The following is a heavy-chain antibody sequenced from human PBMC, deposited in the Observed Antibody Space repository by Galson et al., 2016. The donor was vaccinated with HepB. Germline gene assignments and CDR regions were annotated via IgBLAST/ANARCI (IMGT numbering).Heavy chain of an antibody. V-gene: IGHV3-23*01. CDR2: SASGDIT. CDR1: GFTFRSYA. Sequence: SLRLSCAASGFTFRSYAFSWLRQAPGKGLEWVSVSASGDITYYAHSVKGRFTISRDKSKNTLFLNMISLRAEDTASYYCASHLGGSSLDPFDIWDLGTMVTVAS. D-gene: IGHD3-16*01. CDR3: ASHLGGSSLDPFDI. J-gene: IGHJ3*02.